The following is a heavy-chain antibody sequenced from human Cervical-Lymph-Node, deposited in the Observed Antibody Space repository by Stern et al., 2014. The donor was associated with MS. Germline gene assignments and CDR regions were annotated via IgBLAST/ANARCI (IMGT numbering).Heavy chain of an antibody. CDR2: INPNSPNNGGT. V-gene: IGHV1-2*06. CDR3: ARDMYYDYWSGPAADY. CDR1: GYAFTSYY. Sequence: VHLVESGAEVKEPGASVKVSCKASGYAFTSYYLHWVRQAPGQGLEWMGRINPNSPNNGGTDYAQNLEGRVTLTRDTSLSTAYMELTRLTSDDTAVYYCARDMYYDYWSGPAADYWGQGTLVTVSS. D-gene: IGHD3-3*01. J-gene: IGHJ4*02.